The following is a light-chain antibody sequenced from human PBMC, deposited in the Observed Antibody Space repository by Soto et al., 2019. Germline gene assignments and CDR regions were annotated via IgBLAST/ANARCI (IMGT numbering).Light chain of an antibody. J-gene: IGKJ1*01. CDR1: QSIIGT. CDR3: QQYNDWPWT. Sequence: EIVMTQSPATLSVSPGGRATLSCRASQSIIGTLAWYQQKPGQAPRLLIHGASTRATGFPARFSGSGSGTDFTLTISSLQSEDFAVYYCQQYNDWPWTFGQGTKVDI. CDR2: GAS. V-gene: IGKV3-15*01.